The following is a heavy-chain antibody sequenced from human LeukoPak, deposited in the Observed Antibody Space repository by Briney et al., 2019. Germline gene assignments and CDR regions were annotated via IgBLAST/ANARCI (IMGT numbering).Heavy chain of an antibody. CDR1: GGSFSGYY. D-gene: IGHD3-22*01. V-gene: IGHV4-34*01. CDR3: ARDRYYYDSSGYYYAWYFDL. Sequence: PSETLSLTCDVHGGSFSGYYWSWIRQPPEKGLEWIGEINHSGSTNYNPSLKSRVTMSVDTSKNQFSLKLSSVTAADTALYYCARDRYYYDSSGYYYAWYFDLWGRGTLVTVSS. CDR2: INHSGST. J-gene: IGHJ2*01.